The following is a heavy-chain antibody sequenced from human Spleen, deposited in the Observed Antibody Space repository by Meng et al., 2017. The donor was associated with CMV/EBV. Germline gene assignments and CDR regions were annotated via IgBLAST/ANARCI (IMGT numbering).Heavy chain of an antibody. Sequence: GESLKISCAASGFTFGSYWMHWVRQAPGKGLVWVARINGDGSSTNYAESVKGHFTISRDNAKNSLYLQMNSLRAEDTAVYYCARVATITLGDAFDIWGQGTMVTVSS. CDR2: INGDGSST. V-gene: IGHV3-74*01. CDR1: GFTFGSYW. J-gene: IGHJ3*02. D-gene: IGHD5-12*01. CDR3: ARVATITLGDAFDI.